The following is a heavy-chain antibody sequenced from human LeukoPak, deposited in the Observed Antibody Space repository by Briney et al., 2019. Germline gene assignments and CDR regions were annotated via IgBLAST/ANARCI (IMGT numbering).Heavy chain of an antibody. D-gene: IGHD5-12*01. Sequence: GASVKVSCKASGYTFTGYYMHWVRQAPGQGLEWMGWINPNSGGTNYAQKFQGRVTMTRDTSISTAYMELSRLRSDDTAVYYCARGISGYDSSYYYYYMDVWGKGTTVTVSS. V-gene: IGHV1-2*02. CDR3: ARGISGYDSSYYYYYMDV. CDR2: INPNSGGT. J-gene: IGHJ6*03. CDR1: GYTFTGYY.